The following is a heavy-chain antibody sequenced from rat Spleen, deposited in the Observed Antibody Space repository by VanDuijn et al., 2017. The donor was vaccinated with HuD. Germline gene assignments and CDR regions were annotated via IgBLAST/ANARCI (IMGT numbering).Heavy chain of an antibody. D-gene: IGHD1-2*01. CDR1: GFTFNNYW. CDR2: NNKDSRTI. J-gene: IGHJ2*01. V-gene: IGHV4-2*01. CDR3: ARGKIYYYSTSPYEDYFDY. Sequence: EVQLAESGGGLVQPGRSLKLSCVASGFTFNNYWMSWIRQAPGKGLEWIGENNKDSRTIKYNPSLKDKITIARNNAKSTLFLQMDRLRSEDTATYYCARGKIYYYSTSPYEDYFDYWGQGVMVTVSS.